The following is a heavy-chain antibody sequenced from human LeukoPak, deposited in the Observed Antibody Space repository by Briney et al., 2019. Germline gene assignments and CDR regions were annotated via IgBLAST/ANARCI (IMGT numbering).Heavy chain of an antibody. V-gene: IGHV4-59*01. Sequence: SETLSLTCTVSGGSISSYYWSWIRQPPGKGLEWIGYIYYSGSTNYNPSLKSRVTISVDTSKNQFSLKLSSVIAADTAVYYCAVAIPYTYYFDYWGQGTLVTVSS. D-gene: IGHD2-2*02. CDR3: AVAIPYTYYFDY. CDR1: GGSISSYY. J-gene: IGHJ4*02. CDR2: IYYSGST.